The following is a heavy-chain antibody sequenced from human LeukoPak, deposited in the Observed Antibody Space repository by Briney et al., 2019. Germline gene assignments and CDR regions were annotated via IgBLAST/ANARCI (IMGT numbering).Heavy chain of an antibody. Sequence: GASVKVSCKASGGTFSSYAISWVRQAPGQGLEWMGGIIPIFGTANYAQKFQGRVTITADESTSTAYMELSSLSYDDTVVYYWASSYPPEYNYGSFDCWGQGTLVAVS. CDR3: ASSYPPEYNYGSFDC. CDR1: GGTFSSYA. D-gene: IGHD5-18*01. V-gene: IGHV1-69*01. J-gene: IGHJ4*02. CDR2: IIPIFGTA.